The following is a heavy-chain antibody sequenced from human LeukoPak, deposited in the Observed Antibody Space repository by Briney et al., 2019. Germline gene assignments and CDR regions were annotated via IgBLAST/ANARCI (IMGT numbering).Heavy chain of an antibody. J-gene: IGHJ4*02. D-gene: IGHD3-10*01. CDR1: GGSISSSSYY. Sequence: SETLSLTCTVSGGSISSSSYYWGWIRQPPGKGLEWIGSIYYSGSTYYNPSLKSRVTISVDTSKNQFPLKLSSVTAADTAVYYCARHRGRLVRGVTPYYFDYWGQGTLATVSS. V-gene: IGHV4-39*01. CDR3: ARHRGRLVRGVTPYYFDY. CDR2: IYYSGST.